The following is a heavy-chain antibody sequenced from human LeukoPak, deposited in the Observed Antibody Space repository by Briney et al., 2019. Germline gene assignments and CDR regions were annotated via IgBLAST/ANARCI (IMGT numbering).Heavy chain of an antibody. J-gene: IGHJ6*02. Sequence: GGSLRLSCAASGFTFSSYWMSWVRQAPGKGLEWVANIKQDGSEKYYVDSVKGRFTISRDNAKNSLYLQMNSLGAEDTAVYYCARDRWFTPNDYYYYGMDVWGQGTTVTVSS. CDR3: ARDRWFTPNDYYYYGMDV. V-gene: IGHV3-7*01. CDR2: IKQDGSEK. D-gene: IGHD3-10*01. CDR1: GFTFSSYW.